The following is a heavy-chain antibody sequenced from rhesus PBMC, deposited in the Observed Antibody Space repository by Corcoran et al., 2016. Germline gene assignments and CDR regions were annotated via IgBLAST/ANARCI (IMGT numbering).Heavy chain of an antibody. Sequence: QLQLQESGPGLVKPSETLSLTCAVSGGSISSNYWSWIRQPPGKGPEWIGRISGSGGSTDYNPSLKSRVTISTDTSKNQFSLKLSSVTAADTAVYYCARVAWYYSGSYYYGAFDFWGQGLRVTVSS. J-gene: IGHJ3*01. V-gene: IGHV4-173*01. CDR1: GGSISSNY. D-gene: IGHD3-16*01. CDR2: ISGSGGST. CDR3: ARVAWYYSGSYYYGAFDF.